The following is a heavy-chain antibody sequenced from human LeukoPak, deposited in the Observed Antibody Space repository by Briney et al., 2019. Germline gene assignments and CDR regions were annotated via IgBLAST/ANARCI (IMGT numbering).Heavy chain of an antibody. CDR3: ARDRSSGYPYSFDY. CDR2: INPNSGGT. Sequence: ASVKVSCKASGYTFTGYYMRWVRQAPGQGLEWMGWINPNSGGTNYAQKFQGRVTMTRDTSISTAYMELSRLRSDDTAVYYCARDRSSGYPYSFDYWGQGTLVTVSS. CDR1: GYTFTGYY. D-gene: IGHD3-22*01. J-gene: IGHJ4*02. V-gene: IGHV1-2*02.